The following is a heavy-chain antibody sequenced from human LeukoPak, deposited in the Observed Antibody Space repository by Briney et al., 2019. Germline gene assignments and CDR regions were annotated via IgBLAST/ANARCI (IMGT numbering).Heavy chain of an antibody. V-gene: IGHV3-21*01. CDR3: ARGYCGGDCYGD. D-gene: IGHD2-21*02. J-gene: IGHJ1*01. CDR2: IDSSSSHI. CDR1: GFSFSSYA. Sequence: GGSLRLSCAASGFSFSSYAMNWVRQAPGKGLEWVASIDSSSSHIYYADSVKGRFTISRDNTKSSLYLQMNSLRAEDMAVYHCARGYCGGDCYGDWGQGTLVTVSS.